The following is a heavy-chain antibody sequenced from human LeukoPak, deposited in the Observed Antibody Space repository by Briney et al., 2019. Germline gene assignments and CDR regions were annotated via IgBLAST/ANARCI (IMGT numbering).Heavy chain of an antibody. CDR1: GGSISSGEYY. D-gene: IGHD2-2*01. Sequence: SETLSLTCTVSGGSISSGEYYWSWIRQPPGKGLEWIGYIYYSGSTYYNPSLKSRVTISVNTSKNQFSLKLSSVTAADTAVYYCARVGVVVPAARWFDPWGQGTLVTVSS. CDR2: IYYSGST. CDR3: ARVGVVVPAARWFDP. J-gene: IGHJ5*02. V-gene: IGHV4-30-4*08.